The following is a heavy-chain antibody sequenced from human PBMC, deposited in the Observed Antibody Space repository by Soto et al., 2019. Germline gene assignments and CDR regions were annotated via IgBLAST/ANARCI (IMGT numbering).Heavy chain of an antibody. CDR3: AKDQAFGNYDILTSNYIGNYFDS. D-gene: IGHD3-9*01. Sequence: EVHLLESGGGLVQPGGSLRLSCAASGFTFRSYEMSWVRQAPGKGLEWVSGISATGSGTFYADSVKGRFIISRDNSKNTVYLQMNSLRAEDTAVYYCAKDQAFGNYDILTSNYIGNYFDSWGQGALVTVSS. CDR1: GFTFRSYE. J-gene: IGHJ4*02. V-gene: IGHV3-23*01. CDR2: ISATGSGT.